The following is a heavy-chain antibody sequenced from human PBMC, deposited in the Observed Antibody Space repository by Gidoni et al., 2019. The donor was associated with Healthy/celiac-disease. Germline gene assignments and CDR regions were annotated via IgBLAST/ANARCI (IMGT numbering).Heavy chain of an antibody. CDR1: GYSLSRGYY. Sequence: QVQLQESCPGLVKPSETLSLTCAVSGYSLSRGYYCGWIRQPPGKALEWIGRIYHSGSTYYNPSLKSRVTISVDTSKNQFSLQLSSVTAADTAVYYCASNGAFGGVIVDDAFDIWGQGTMVTVSS. CDR3: ASNGAFGGVIVDDAFDI. D-gene: IGHD3-16*02. CDR2: IYHSGST. V-gene: IGHV4-38-2*01. J-gene: IGHJ3*02.